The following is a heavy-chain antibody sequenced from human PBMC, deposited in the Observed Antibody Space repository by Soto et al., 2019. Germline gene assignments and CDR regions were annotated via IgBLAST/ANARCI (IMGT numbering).Heavy chain of an antibody. J-gene: IGHJ5*02. V-gene: IGHV1-46*01. D-gene: IGHD2-15*01. CDR1: GYTFANYY. CDR3: ARQTVELSLGGFDP. CDR2: INPSGGAP. Sequence: QVRLVQSGDEVQKPGASVKLSCEVSGYTFANYYVQWVRQAPGQGLEWMGKINPSGGAPTYAQKFKGRVTLIWDGSAKAVFMELRRLSEDDTAIYYCARQTVELSLGGFDPWGQGTPVTVSS.